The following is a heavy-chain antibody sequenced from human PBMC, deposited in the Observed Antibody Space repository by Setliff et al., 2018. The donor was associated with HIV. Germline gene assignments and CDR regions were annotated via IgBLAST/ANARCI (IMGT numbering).Heavy chain of an antibody. CDR1: GYTFTSYA. V-gene: IGHV7-4-1*02. CDR3: ATRGEQLYFYGMDV. J-gene: IGHJ6*02. Sequence: GASVKVSCKASGYTFTSYAVNWVRQAPGQGLEWVGWIHTNTGDPTYAQGFTGRFAFSFDTSVSTAYLQISGLKAEDTAVYYCATRGEQLYFYGMDVWGQGTTVTVSS. CDR2: IHTNTGDP. D-gene: IGHD1-26*01.